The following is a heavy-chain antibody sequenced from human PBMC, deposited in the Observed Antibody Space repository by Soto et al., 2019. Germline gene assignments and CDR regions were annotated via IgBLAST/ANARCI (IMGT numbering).Heavy chain of an antibody. V-gene: IGHV3-7*01. CDR3: ARTDRDFYGLDV. CDR2: IKQDGSEK. CDR1: GFTFSSYW. Sequence: PGGSLRLSCAASGFTFSSYWMSWVRQAPGKGLEWVANIKQDGSEKYYADSVEGRFTISRENAQNSFFLQMNSLRVGDTAVYYCARTDRDFYGLDVWGQGTTVTVSS. J-gene: IGHJ6*02.